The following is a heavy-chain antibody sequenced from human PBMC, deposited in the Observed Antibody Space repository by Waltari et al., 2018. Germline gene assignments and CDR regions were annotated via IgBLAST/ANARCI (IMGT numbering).Heavy chain of an antibody. CDR3: ARQIRGKADSYYYCYMDV. V-gene: IGHV4-39*07. J-gene: IGHJ6*03. Sequence: QLQLQESGPGLVKPSETLSLTCTVSGGSISSSSYYWGWIRQPPGKGLEWIGSIYYRGSTYYNPSLKSRVTISVDTSKNQFSLKLSSVTSADTAVYYWARQIRGKADSYYYCYMDVWGKGTTVTVSS. D-gene: IGHD3-16*01. CDR1: GGSISSSSYY. CDR2: IYYRGST.